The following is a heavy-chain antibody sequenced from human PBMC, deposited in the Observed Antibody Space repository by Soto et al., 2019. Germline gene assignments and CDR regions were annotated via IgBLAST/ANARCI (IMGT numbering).Heavy chain of an antibody. CDR3: AKTRNPRIVVVPAAIGGYYYGMDV. D-gene: IGHD2-2*01. CDR1: GFTFSSYA. Sequence: EVQLLESGGGLVQPGGSLRLSCAASGFTFSSYAMSWVRQAPGKGLEWVSAISGSGGSTYYADSVKGRFTISRDNSKKTPYLQMNSLRAEDTAVYYCAKTRNPRIVVVPAAIGGYYYGMDVWGQGTTVTVSS. J-gene: IGHJ6*02. CDR2: ISGSGGST. V-gene: IGHV3-23*01.